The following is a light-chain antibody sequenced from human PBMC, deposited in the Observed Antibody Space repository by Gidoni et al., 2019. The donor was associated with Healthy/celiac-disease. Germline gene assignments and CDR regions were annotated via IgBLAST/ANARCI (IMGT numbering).Light chain of an antibody. Sequence: SSELTQPPSVSVSPGQTARITCTGDALPKQYAYWYQQKPGTAPVLVIYKDSERPSGIPERFSGASSGTTVTLTISGVQAEDEADYYCQSADSSGTYWVFGGGTKLTVL. V-gene: IGLV3-25*03. J-gene: IGLJ3*02. CDR2: KDS. CDR1: ALPKQY. CDR3: QSADSSGTYWV.